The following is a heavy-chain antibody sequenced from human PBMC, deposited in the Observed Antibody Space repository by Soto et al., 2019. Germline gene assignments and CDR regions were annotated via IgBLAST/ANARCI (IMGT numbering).Heavy chain of an antibody. D-gene: IGHD6-13*01. CDR1: GYTFNMYY. J-gene: IGHJ4*02. Sequence: QVQLVQSGAEVRNPGASVKVSCKASGYTFNMYYMHWVRQAPGQGHEWMGVINSNGDSTTYAQNVQGRITMTRDTSPSTVYMDLNSLRSEDTAVYYCGREGAAAARMFDNWGQGTLVTVSS. V-gene: IGHV1-46*02. CDR2: INSNGDST. CDR3: GREGAAAARMFDN.